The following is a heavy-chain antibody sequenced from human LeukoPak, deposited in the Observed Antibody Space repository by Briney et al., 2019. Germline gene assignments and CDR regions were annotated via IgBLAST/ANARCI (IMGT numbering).Heavy chain of an antibody. D-gene: IGHD2-21*02. CDR3: ATCGGDCAVEKTFDP. J-gene: IGHJ5*02. V-gene: IGHV1-18*01. CDR1: GYTFISYG. CDR2: ISTSNGNT. Sequence: GASVKVSCKASGYTFISYGISWVRQAPGQGLEWMGWISTSNGNTNYAQKLQGRVTIAADESTSTAYMELSSLRSEDTAVYYCATCGGDCAVEKTFDPWGQGTLVTVSS.